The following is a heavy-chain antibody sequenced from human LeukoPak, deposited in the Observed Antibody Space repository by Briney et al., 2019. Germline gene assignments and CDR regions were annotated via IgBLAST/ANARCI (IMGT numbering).Heavy chain of an antibody. V-gene: IGHV3-30-3*01. CDR2: ISYDGSNK. Sequence: GGSLRLSCAASGFTFSSYAMHWVRQAPGKGLEWVAVISYDGSNKYYADSVKGRFTISRDNSKNTLYLQMNSPRAEDTAVYYCARDQGSYYFDYWGQGTLVTVSS. CDR1: GFTFSSYA. CDR3: ARDQGSYYFDY. J-gene: IGHJ4*02.